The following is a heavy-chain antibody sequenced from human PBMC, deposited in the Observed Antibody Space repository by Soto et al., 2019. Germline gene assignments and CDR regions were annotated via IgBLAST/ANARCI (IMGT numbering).Heavy chain of an antibody. J-gene: IGHJ5*02. CDR1: GYTFTSYA. V-gene: IGHV1-3*01. Sequence: ASVKVSCKASGYTFTSYAMHWVRQAPGQRLEWMGWINAGNGNTKYSQKFQGRVTITRDTSASTAYMELSSLRSEDTAVYYCARGSAGDNWFDPWGQGTLVTVSS. D-gene: IGHD6-19*01. CDR3: ARGSAGDNWFDP. CDR2: INAGNGNT.